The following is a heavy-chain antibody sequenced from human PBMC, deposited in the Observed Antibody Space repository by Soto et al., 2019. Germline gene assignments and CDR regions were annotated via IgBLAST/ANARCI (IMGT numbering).Heavy chain of an antibody. V-gene: IGHV3-30*18. J-gene: IGHJ4*02. CDR2: ISFDGSKN. D-gene: IGHD2-15*01. CDR3: AKPRGGGNSFDY. Sequence: GGSLRLSCAASGFTFSTYGMHWVRQAPGKGLEWVAVISFDGSKNDYADSVKGRFTVSRDNSKNTLDLQMNSLRAEDTAVYYCAKPRGGGNSFDYWGQGALVTVSS. CDR1: GFTFSTYG.